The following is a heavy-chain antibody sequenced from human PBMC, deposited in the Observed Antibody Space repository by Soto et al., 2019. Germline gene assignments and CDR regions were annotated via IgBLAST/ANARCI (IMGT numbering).Heavy chain of an antibody. CDR3: VRYDRINMKPYSPEGFHI. D-gene: IGHD3-3*02. CDR1: GDSISSSNSH. Sequence: SETLSLTCTVSGDSISSSNSHWGWTRQPPGKGLEYIGSIYYGGAIFYSGNIYYNPSLKSRVTISVDTSKNQFSLRLSSVTAADTGVYYCVRYDRINMKPYSPEGFHIWGQGTMVTVSS. J-gene: IGHJ3*02. V-gene: IGHV4-39*01. CDR2: IYYGGAIFYSGNI.